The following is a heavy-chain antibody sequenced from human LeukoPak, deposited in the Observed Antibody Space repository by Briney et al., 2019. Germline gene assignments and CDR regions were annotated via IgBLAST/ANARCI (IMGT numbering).Heavy chain of an antibody. CDR3: ARVGGRYYDFWSGYYSFDY. J-gene: IGHJ4*02. CDR2: IYYSGST. D-gene: IGHD3-3*01. V-gene: IGHV4-59*01. Sequence: SETLSLTCTVSVGSISSYYWSWIRQPPGKGLEWIGYIYYSGSTNYNPSLKSRVTISVDTSKNQFSLKLSSVAAADTAVYYCARVGGRYYDFWSGYYSFDYWGQGTLVTVSS. CDR1: VGSISSYY.